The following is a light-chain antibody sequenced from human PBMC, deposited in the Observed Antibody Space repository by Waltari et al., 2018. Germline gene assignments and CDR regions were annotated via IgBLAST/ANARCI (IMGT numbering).Light chain of an antibody. CDR2: GNN. V-gene: IGLV1-40*01. J-gene: IGLJ3*02. Sequence: QSVLTQPPSVSVAPGQRVTISCTGSSSNIGAGYDVHWYQHLPGTAPKLLIYGNNNRPSGVPDRFSGSKSGTSASLAITGLLAEDEADYYCQSYDTSLSGSGVFGGGTKVTVL. CDR3: QSYDTSLSGSGV. CDR1: SSNIGAGYD.